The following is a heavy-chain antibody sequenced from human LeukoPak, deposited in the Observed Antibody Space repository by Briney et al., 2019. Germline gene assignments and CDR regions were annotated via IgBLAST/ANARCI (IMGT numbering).Heavy chain of an antibody. CDR3: ARDLSGRLKRGFCSCGSSYEDVFDI. J-gene: IGHJ3*02. V-gene: IGHV3-7*01. Sequence: GGSLRLSCAASGFTISSYWMSWVRQAPGKGLEWVANIKQDGSEKYYVDSVKGRFTISRDNAKNSLYLQMNSLRAEDTAVYYCARDLSGRLKRGFCSCGSSYEDVFDIRGQGTMVTVSS. CDR2: IKQDGSEK. CDR1: GFTISSYW. D-gene: IGHD2-15*01.